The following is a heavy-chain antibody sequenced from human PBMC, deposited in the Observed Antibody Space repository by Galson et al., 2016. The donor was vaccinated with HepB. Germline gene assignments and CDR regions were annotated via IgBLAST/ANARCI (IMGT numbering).Heavy chain of an antibody. J-gene: IGHJ6*02. V-gene: IGHV3-74*01. CDR2: INSDGHST. CDR1: GFPFRNYW. CDR3: ATLMRSGYSYFYALNG. Sequence: SLRLSCATSGFPFRNYWMFWVRQVPGKGLQWVSRINSDGHSTDYADSVRGRFTVSRDNAQSTLYLQLNSLRVEDTGVYYCATLMRSGYSYFYALNGWGQGTTVTVSS. D-gene: IGHD5-12*01.